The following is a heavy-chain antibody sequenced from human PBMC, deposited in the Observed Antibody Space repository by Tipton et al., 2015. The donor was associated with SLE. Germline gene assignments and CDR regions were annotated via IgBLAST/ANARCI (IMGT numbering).Heavy chain of an antibody. CDR1: GGSISSYY. CDR2: IYYSGST. CDR3: AGTYYYGSGSYSTFDY. V-gene: IGHV4-59*08. Sequence: TLSLTCTVSGGSISSYYWSWIRQPPGKGLDWSGYIYYSGSTNYNPSLKSRVTISVDTSKNQFSLKLSSVTATDTAVYYCAGTYYYGSGSYSTFDYWGQGTLVTVSS. J-gene: IGHJ4*02. D-gene: IGHD3-10*01.